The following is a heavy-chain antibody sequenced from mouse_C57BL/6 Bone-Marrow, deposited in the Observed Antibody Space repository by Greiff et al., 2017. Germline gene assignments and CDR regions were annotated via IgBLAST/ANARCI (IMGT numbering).Heavy chain of an antibody. Sequence: QVQLQQPGAELVKPGASVKLSCKASGYTFTSYWMQWVKQRPGQGLEWIGEIDPSDSYTTYNQKFKGKATLTVDTSSSTAYMQLSSLTSEDSAVYYCARNYDLYYAMDYWGQGTSVTVSS. CDR2: IDPSDSYT. D-gene: IGHD2-4*01. CDR1: GYTFTSYW. J-gene: IGHJ4*01. CDR3: ARNYDLYYAMDY. V-gene: IGHV1-50*01.